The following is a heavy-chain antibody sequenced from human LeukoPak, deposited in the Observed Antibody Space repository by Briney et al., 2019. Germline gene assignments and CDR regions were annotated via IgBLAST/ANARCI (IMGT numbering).Heavy chain of an antibody. CDR2: ISSSSSYI. CDR1: GFTFSSYS. J-gene: IGHJ4*02. CDR3: ARDLGYCSSTSCYTGGY. V-gene: IGHV3-21*01. D-gene: IGHD2-2*02. Sequence: GGSLRLSCAASGFTFSSYSMNWVRQAPGKGLEWVSSISSSSSYIHYADSVKGRFTISRDNAKNSLYLQMNSLRAEDTAVYYCARDLGYCSSTSCYTGGYWGQGTLVTVSS.